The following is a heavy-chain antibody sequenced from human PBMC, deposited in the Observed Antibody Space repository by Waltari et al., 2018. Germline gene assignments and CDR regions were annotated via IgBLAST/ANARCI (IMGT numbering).Heavy chain of an antibody. J-gene: IGHJ4*02. V-gene: IGHV4-61*09. Sequence: QVQLQESGPGLVKPSQTLSLTCTVSGGSISRGRYYWSWTRQPAGKGLEWMGYIYTSGSTNYNPSLKSRVTISVDTSKNQFSLKLSSVTAADTAVYYCARERVSRRNFDYWGQGTLVTVSS. D-gene: IGHD6-13*01. CDR3: ARERVSRRNFDY. CDR1: GGSISRGRYY. CDR2: IYTSGST.